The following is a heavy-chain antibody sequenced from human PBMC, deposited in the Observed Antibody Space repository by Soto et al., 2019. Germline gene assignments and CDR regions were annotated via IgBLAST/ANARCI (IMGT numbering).Heavy chain of an antibody. D-gene: IGHD1-7*01. Sequence: SETLSLTCVVSGGSISSTTHYSWGWIRRPPGQGLEWIGYIYDTGNTYYNPSLKSRVTISLDRSQNQFAPKVKSVTAADTAVYYCVRGSSGVWNYFDPWGQGILVTVSS. V-gene: IGHV4-30-2*01. CDR2: IYDTGNT. J-gene: IGHJ5*02. CDR3: VRGSSGVWNYFDP. CDR1: GGSISSTTHYS.